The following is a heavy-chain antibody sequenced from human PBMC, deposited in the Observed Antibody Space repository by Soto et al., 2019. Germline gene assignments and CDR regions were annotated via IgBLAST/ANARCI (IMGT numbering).Heavy chain of an antibody. J-gene: IGHJ5*02. CDR2: VNHSGEA. CDR1: PGSYRKYN. CDR3: TRGDRFRRSWFAT. V-gene: IGHV4-34*01. D-gene: IGHD3-10*01. Sequence: PSESLSLTCGLDPGSYRKYNWIWVRQPPGKSLQWIGEVNHSGEATYNPPLQTRITISLVTSTNQFSRKMTPVTAVPTAMYFGTRGDRFRRSWFATLGQGTQVAASS.